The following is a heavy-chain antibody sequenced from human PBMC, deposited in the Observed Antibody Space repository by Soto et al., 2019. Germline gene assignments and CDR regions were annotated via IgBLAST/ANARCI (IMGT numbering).Heavy chain of an antibody. CDR2: ISNGGTIT. J-gene: IGHJ4*02. V-gene: IGHV3-23*01. CDR3: AKGGSETSWSEGY. CDR1: GFPFSTYG. D-gene: IGHD2-2*01. Sequence: EVQLLQSGGGLVQPGGSLRLSCSASGFPFSTYGMSWVRQAPGKGLEWVSSISNGGTITYYADSVKGRITISRDNSKNTVYLQMDSLGADDTAVYYCAKGGSETSWSEGYWGQGTLVIVSS.